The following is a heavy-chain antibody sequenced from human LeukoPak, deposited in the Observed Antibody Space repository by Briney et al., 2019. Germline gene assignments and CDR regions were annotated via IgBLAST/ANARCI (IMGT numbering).Heavy chain of an antibody. CDR2: MNAESGHT. CDR1: GYTFTSYH. Sequence: ASVKVSCKASGYTFTSYHIDWVRQAPGQGPEWMGWMNAESGHTGYAQNLEGRVSMTRDTSTNTAYMELRSLRSEDTAVYYCATGNHDTFDIWGQGTMVTVSS. CDR3: ATGNHDTFDI. V-gene: IGHV1-8*01. D-gene: IGHD3-10*01. J-gene: IGHJ3*02.